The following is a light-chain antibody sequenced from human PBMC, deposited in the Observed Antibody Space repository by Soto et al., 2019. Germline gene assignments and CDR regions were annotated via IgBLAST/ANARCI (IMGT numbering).Light chain of an antibody. V-gene: IGKV3-20*01. Sequence: LTQSPHTLSLSPGERTSLSCRTSQSISSSYFAWYQQKPGQSPRLLVYAASIRAPGTPDRISGSGSGTYVTFTISSVEAAGFAVSFCPDYEGALTFGGGTRVEIK. CDR1: QSISSSY. J-gene: IGKJ4*01. CDR2: AAS. CDR3: PDYEGALT.